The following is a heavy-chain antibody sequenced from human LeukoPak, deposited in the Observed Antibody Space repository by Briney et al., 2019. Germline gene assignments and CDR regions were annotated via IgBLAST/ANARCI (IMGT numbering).Heavy chain of an antibody. Sequence: GRSLRLSCAASGFTFSSYGMHWVRQAPGKGLEWVSGIYSGGSTYYADSVKGRFTISRDNSKNTLFLQMNSLRAEDTAVYYCARISAYDDYWGQGTLVTVSS. V-gene: IGHV3-53*01. CDR2: IYSGGST. J-gene: IGHJ4*02. D-gene: IGHD5-12*01. CDR1: GFTFSSYG. CDR3: ARISAYDDY.